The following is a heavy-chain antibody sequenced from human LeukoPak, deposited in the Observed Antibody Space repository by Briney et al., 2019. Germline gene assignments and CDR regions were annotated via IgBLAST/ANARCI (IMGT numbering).Heavy chain of an antibody. CDR3: ARDYADYVGYFFFDY. CDR1: GFTFNNYA. D-gene: IGHD4-17*01. V-gene: IGHV3-23*01. J-gene: IGHJ4*02. Sequence: PGGSLRLSCAASGFTFNNYAMNWVRQAPGKGLEWVSPIRGGGETTYYADSAKGRFTISRDNSQNTLYLQMNSLRAEDTAVYYCARDYADYVGYFFFDYWGQGTLVTVSS. CDR2: IRGGGETT.